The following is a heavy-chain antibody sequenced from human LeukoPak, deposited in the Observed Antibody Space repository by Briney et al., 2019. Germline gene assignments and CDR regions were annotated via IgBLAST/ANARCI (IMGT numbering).Heavy chain of an antibody. CDR2: IYSGGTT. V-gene: IGHV3-53*01. Sequence: PGGSLRLSCAVSGFTVSSNYMTWVRQAPGKGLEWVSVIYSGGTTYYTDSVKGRFTISRDNAKNSLYLQMNSLRAEDTAVYYCASDPTVASSYWGQGTPVTVSS. CDR3: ASDPTVASSY. D-gene: IGHD4-23*01. J-gene: IGHJ4*02. CDR1: GFTVSSNY.